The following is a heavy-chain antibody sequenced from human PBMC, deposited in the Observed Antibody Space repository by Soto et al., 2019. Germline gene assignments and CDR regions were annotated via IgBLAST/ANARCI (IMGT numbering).Heavy chain of an antibody. J-gene: IGHJ6*02. CDR1: GGSISSGDYY. D-gene: IGHD3-10*01. Sequence: KASETLSLTCTVSGGSISSGDYYWSWIRQPPGKGLEWIGYIYYSGSTYYNPSLKSRVTISVDTSKNQFSLKLSSVTAADTAVYYCARVVPPREIFYYGMDVWGQGTTVTVSS. CDR3: ARVVPPREIFYYGMDV. V-gene: IGHV4-30-4*01. CDR2: IYYSGST.